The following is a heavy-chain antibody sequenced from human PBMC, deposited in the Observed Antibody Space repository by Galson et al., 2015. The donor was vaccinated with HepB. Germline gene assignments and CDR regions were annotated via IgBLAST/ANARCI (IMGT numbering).Heavy chain of an antibody. J-gene: IGHJ4*02. CDR3: AKWVAAAGIYSSGWYNDFDY. CDR2: ISYDGSNK. Sequence: SLRLSCAASGFTFSSYGMHWVRQAPGKGLEWVAVISYDGSNKYYADSVKGRFTISRDNSKNTLYLQMNSLRAEDTAVYYCAKWVAAAGIYSSGWYNDFDYWGQGTLVTVSS. D-gene: IGHD6-19*01. V-gene: IGHV3-30*18. CDR1: GFTFSSYG.